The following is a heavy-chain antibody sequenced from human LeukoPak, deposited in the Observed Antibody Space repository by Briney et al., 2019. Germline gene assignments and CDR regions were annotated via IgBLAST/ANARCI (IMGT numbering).Heavy chain of an antibody. D-gene: IGHD5-24*01. V-gene: IGHV1-2*02. J-gene: IGHJ5*02. CDR3: ARTSDFSYNYGTGGFDP. CDR1: GYTFTDSL. CDR2: INPLSGGT. Sequence: ASVKVSCKASGYTFTDSLLHWVRQAPGQGPEWMGWINPLSGGTHYAQKFQGRVTMTRDTSISAAYMELNRLTSADTAVFYCARTSDFSYNYGTGGFDPWGQGTLVTVSS.